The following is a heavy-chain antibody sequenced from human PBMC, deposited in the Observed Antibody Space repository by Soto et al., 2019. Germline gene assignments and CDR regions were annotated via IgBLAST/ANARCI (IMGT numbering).Heavy chain of an antibody. CDR3: AKDSMGLTSSFDY. CDR1: GFTFSIYG. D-gene: IGHD3-10*01. J-gene: IGHJ4*02. Sequence: GGSLRLSCVVSGFTFSIYGMSWVRQAPGKGLEWVSVISGSGGTTYYADSVQGRFTISRDHTKNTLYLQMNSLRAEDTAVYYCAKDSMGLTSSFDYWGQGTRVTVSS. CDR2: ISGSGGTT. V-gene: IGHV3-23*01.